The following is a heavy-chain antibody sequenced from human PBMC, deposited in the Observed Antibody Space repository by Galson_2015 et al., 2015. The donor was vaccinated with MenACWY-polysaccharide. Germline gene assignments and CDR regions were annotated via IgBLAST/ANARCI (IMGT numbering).Heavy chain of an antibody. J-gene: IGHJ2*01. D-gene: IGHD3-3*01. CDR3: AKEFTRSGRSGYYWYFDL. CDR2: IGTGGAT. Sequence: SLRLSCAASGFTFSSFDMHWVRHATGKGLVWVAAIGTGGATYYSGSVKGRFIISRENAKNYLYLQLNSLRAGDTAVYYCAKEFTRSGRSGYYWYFDLWGRGTLVTVSS. V-gene: IGHV3-13*01. CDR1: GFTFSSFD.